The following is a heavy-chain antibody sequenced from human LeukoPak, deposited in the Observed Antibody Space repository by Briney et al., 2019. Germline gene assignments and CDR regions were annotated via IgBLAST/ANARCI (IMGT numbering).Heavy chain of an antibody. CDR1: GGSISSYY. D-gene: IGHD3-16*02. CDR2: IYYSGST. V-gene: IGHV4-59*01. J-gene: IGHJ4*02. CDR3: AAYDYVWGSYRSVDY. Sequence: KPSETLPLTCTVSGGSISSYYWSWIRQPPGKGLEWIGYIYYSGSTNYNPSLKSRVTISVDTSKNQFSLKLSSVTAADTAVYYCAAYDYVWGSYRSVDYWGQGTLVTVSS.